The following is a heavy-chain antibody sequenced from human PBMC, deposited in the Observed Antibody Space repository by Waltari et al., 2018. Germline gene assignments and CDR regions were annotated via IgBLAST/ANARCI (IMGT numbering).Heavy chain of an antibody. CDR1: SFNLSGYA. Sequence: QLVESGGGLVQPGGTLYVYCDASSFNLSGYAMHWVRQASGKRREEGGRMRTKSAGCATQYAPSVKGKFTISRDDAKNTSFLLMNSLKIDDTATYFYTRVLSSSSPTQFDLWGQGILVTVSS. J-gene: IGHJ4*02. CDR3: TRVLSSSSPTQFDL. D-gene: IGHD6-13*01. CDR2: MRTKSAGCAT. V-gene: IGHV3-73*01.